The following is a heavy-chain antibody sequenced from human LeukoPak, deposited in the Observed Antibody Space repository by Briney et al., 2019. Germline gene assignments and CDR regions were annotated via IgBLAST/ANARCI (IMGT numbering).Heavy chain of an antibody. J-gene: IGHJ4*02. Sequence: ASVKVSCKASGYTFTSCPLHWVRQAPGQRLEWMGLINADNGYTKYSQKFQGRVTITRDTSASTAYMDLSSLRSEDTAVYYCARGSRRYQLLPFDYWGQGTLVTVSS. CDR3: ARGSRRYQLLPFDY. CDR1: GYTFTSCP. CDR2: INADNGYT. D-gene: IGHD2-2*01. V-gene: IGHV1-3*01.